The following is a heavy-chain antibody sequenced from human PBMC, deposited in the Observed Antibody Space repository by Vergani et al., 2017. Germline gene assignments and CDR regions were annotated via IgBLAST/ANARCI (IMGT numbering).Heavy chain of an antibody. CDR3: ARAGKLGYCSGGSCYSRNYYYYGMDV. J-gene: IGHJ6*02. Sequence: EVQLVESGGGLVQPGGSLRLSCAASGFTFSSYDMHWVRQATGKGLEWVSAIGTAGDTYYPGSVQGRFTISRENAKNSLYLQMNSLRAGDTAVYYCARAGKLGYCSGGSCYSRNYYYYGMDVWGQGTTVTVSS. V-gene: IGHV3-13*01. CDR1: GFTFSSYD. D-gene: IGHD2-15*01. CDR2: IGTAGDT.